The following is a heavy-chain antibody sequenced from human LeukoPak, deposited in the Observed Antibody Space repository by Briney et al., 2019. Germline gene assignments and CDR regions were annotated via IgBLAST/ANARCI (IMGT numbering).Heavy chain of an antibody. CDR3: ARDQEGFDY. Sequence: VASVKVSCKASGYTFTNNYFHWVRQAPGQGLEWMGMIYPRDGSTSYAQNFQGRVTVTRDTSTTTVHMELRGLRSEDTAVYYCARDQEGFDYWGQGTVVTVSS. V-gene: IGHV1-46*01. CDR2: IYPRDGST. J-gene: IGHJ4*02. CDR1: GYTFTNNY.